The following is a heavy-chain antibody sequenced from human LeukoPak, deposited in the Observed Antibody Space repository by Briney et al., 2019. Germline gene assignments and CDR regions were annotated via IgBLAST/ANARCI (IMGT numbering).Heavy chain of an antibody. D-gene: IGHD6-19*01. CDR2: ISSRGDST. CDR3: VKGPRPDITVAHTVEN. J-gene: IGHJ4*02. CDR1: GFIFSNYA. V-gene: IGHV3-23*01. Sequence: GSLRLSCAASGFIFSNYAMSWVRQVPGRGLEWVSTISSRGDSTYVADSVKGRFTISRDNSKNPLYLQMNTVRAEDTAVYYCVKGPRPDITVAHTVENWGQGTQVTVSS.